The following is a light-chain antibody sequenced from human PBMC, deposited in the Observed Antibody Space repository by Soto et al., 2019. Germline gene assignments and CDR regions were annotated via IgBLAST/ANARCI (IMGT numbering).Light chain of an antibody. CDR3: QQYDYSRT. V-gene: IGKV1-5*01. Sequence: DIQLTQSPSTLSASVGDGVTSTCRASQSVSSWLAWYQQKPGKAPKLLIFDVSNLESGVPSRFSGSGSGTEFTLTINSLHFDDFATYYCQQYDYSRTFGQGTKLEIK. CDR1: QSVSSW. CDR2: DVS. J-gene: IGKJ1*01.